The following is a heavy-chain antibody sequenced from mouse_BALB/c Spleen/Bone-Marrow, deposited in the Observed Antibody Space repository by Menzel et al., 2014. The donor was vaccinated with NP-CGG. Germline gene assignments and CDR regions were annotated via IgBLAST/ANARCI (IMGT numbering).Heavy chain of an antibody. CDR1: GYTFTEYT. CDR3: ARDGNYAMDY. J-gene: IGHJ4*01. CDR2: INPNNGGT. V-gene: IGHV1-18*01. D-gene: IGHD2-1*01. Sequence: EVKLVESGPELVKPGASVKISCKTSGYTFTEYTMHWVKQSHGKSLEWIGVINPNNGGTTYKQKFKDKATLTVDKSSSTAYMEFRSLTSEDSAVYYCARDGNYAMDYWGQGTSVTVSS.